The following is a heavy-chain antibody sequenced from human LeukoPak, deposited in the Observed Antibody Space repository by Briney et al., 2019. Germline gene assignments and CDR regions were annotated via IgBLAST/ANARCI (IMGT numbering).Heavy chain of an antibody. J-gene: IGHJ4*02. V-gene: IGHV3-48*04. D-gene: IGHD5-18*01. CDR1: GFTFSSYS. CDR3: ASGGYSYGDILGY. Sequence: GGSLRLSCAASGFTFSSYSMNWVRQAPGKGLEWVSYISSSSSTIYYADSVKGRFTISRDNAKNSLYLQMNSLRAEDTAVYYCASGGYSYGDILGYWGQGTLVTVSS. CDR2: ISSSSSTI.